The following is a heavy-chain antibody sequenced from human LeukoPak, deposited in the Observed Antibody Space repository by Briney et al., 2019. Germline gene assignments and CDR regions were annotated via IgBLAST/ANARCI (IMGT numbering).Heavy chain of an antibody. J-gene: IGHJ4*02. V-gene: IGHV1-18*01. CDR2: ISVYNGNT. CDR1: GYTFTSYG. Sequence: ASAKVSCKASGYTFTSYGITWVRQAPGQGLEWMGWISVYNGNTNYAQRLQGRVTLTTDTSTSIAYMELRSLRSDDTAVYYCARTGLERPSDWGQGTLVTVSS. D-gene: IGHD1-1*01. CDR3: ARTGLERPSD.